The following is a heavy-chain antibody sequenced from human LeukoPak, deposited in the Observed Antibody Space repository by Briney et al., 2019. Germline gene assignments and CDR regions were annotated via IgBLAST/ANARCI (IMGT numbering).Heavy chain of an antibody. CDR3: ARYGSIVAADTFDY. J-gene: IGHJ4*02. CDR2: VKQDGSEK. CDR1: GFTFSGYW. D-gene: IGHD6-13*01. V-gene: IGHV3-7*04. Sequence: PGGSLRLSCAASGFTFSGYWMSWVRQAPGKGPEWVANVKQDGSEKYYVDSVKGRFTISRDNAKNSLYLQMNSLRAEDTAVYHCARYGSIVAADTFDYWGQGTLVTVSS.